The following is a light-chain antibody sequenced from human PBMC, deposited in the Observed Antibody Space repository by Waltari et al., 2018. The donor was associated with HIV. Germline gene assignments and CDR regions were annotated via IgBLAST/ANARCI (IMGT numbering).Light chain of an antibody. CDR3: ASRDDSLNGPV. J-gene: IGLJ2*01. CDR2: SNH. CDR1: SSNIGGTT. V-gene: IGLV1-44*01. Sequence: QSVLTQPPSASGTPGQRVPISCSGSSSNIGGTTVHWYQHLPGTAPKLLIYSNHQRPSGVPDRFSGSKSGTSASLAISGLQSEDEADYYCASRDDSLNGPVFGRGTKLTVL.